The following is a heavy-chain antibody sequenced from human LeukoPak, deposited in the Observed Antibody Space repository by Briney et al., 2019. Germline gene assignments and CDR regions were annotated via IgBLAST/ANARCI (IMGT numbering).Heavy chain of an antibody. Sequence: ASVKVSCKASGYTFTSYGISWVRQAPGQGLEWMGWISAYNGNTNYAQKLQGRVTMTTDTSTSTAYMELRSLRSDDTAVYYCARDETIFGVVDDAFDIWGQGTMVTVSS. CDR2: ISAYNGNT. D-gene: IGHD3-3*01. CDR3: ARDETIFGVVDDAFDI. V-gene: IGHV1-18*01. J-gene: IGHJ3*02. CDR1: GYTFTSYG.